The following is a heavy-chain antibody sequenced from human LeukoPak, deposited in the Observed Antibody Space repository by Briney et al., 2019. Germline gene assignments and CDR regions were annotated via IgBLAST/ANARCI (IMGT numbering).Heavy chain of an antibody. V-gene: IGHV1-18*01. J-gene: IGHJ4*02. D-gene: IGHD1-1*01. CDR3: ARVPGYLPEDY. CDR2: ISAHNGNT. CDR1: GYTFTSYG. Sequence: ASVKVSCKASGYTFTSYGISWVRQAPGQRLEWMGWISAHNGNTKYPQKLQGRVTMTTDTSTSTAYMELRSLRSDDTAVYYCARVPGYLPEDYWGQGTLVTVSS.